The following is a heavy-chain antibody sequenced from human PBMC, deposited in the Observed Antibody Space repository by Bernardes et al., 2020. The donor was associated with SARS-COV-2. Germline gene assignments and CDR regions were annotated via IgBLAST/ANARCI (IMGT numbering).Heavy chain of an antibody. CDR3: ARVGTTVTTFDS. CDR2: IYYSGST. CDR1: DASISGRY. J-gene: IGHJ4*02. D-gene: IGHD4-17*01. V-gene: IGHV4-59*01. Sequence: SEPLYLTCTVSDASISGRYWTWIQQPPGKGLEWIGYIYYSGSTDYNPSLKSRVSISLDTSKNQFSLKLNSVTAADTAVYYCARVGTTVTTFDSWGQGILVTVSS.